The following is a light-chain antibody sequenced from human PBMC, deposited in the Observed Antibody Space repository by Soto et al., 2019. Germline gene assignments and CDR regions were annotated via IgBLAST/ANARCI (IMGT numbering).Light chain of an antibody. CDR1: SSDVGGYNY. Sequence: QSVLTQPASVSGSPGQSITISCTGTSSDVGGYNYVSWYQHRPGKAPKLMIYDVRNRPSGVSSRFSGSKSGNTASLTISGLQAEDEADYYCSSYTSNSTPVFGGGTQLTVL. V-gene: IGLV2-14*03. CDR3: SSYTSNSTPV. CDR2: DVR. J-gene: IGLJ2*01.